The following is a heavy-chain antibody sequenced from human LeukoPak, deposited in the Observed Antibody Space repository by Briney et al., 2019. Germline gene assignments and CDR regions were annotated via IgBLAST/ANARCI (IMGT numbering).Heavy chain of an antibody. Sequence: SETLSLTCTVSGASISSSNYYWGCIRQPPGKGLEWIGFIYYSGSTYYNPSLKSRVTISVDTSKNQFSLKLSSVTAADTAMYYCARYDVWGTYRAFD. CDR1: GASISSSNYY. D-gene: IGHD3-16*02. CDR3: ARYDVWGTYRAFD. V-gene: IGHV4-39*07. J-gene: IGHJ4*01. CDR2: IYYSGST.